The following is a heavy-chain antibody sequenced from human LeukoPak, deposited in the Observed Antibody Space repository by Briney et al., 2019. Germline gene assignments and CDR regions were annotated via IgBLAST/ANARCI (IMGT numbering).Heavy chain of an antibody. V-gene: IGHV3-30-3*01. D-gene: IGHD3-16*02. CDR3: ARDHYDYVWGSYRRYYFDY. J-gene: IGHJ4*02. Sequence: GGSLRLSCAASGYSFSNNAMHWVRRAPGKGLEWVAVISFDGSNKYYADSVKGRFTISRDNSKNTLFLQMNSLRAEDTAVYYCARDHYDYVWGSYRRYYFDYWGQGTLVTVSS. CDR1: GYSFSNNA. CDR2: ISFDGSNK.